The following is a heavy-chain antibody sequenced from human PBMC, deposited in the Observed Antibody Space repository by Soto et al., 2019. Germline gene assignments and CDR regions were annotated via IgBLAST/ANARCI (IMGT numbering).Heavy chain of an antibody. CDR1: GGTFSSYT. CDR2: IIPILGIA. D-gene: IGHD3-10*01. J-gene: IGHJ6*02. Sequence: SVKVSCKASGGTFSSYTISWVRQAPGQGLEWMGRIIPILGIANYAQKFQGRVTITADKSTSTAYMELSSLRSEDTAVYYCARDQAYYGSGSYYSGPYYYGMDVWGQGTTVTVSS. CDR3: ARDQAYYGSGSYYSGPYYYGMDV. V-gene: IGHV1-69*04.